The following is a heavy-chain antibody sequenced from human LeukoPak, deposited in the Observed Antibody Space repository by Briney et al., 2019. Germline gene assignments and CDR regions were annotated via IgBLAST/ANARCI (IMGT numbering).Heavy chain of an antibody. V-gene: IGHV3-53*01. CDR3: ARPGAYDFWSGSPFYYGMDV. CDR2: IYSGGST. Sequence: GGSLRLSCAASGFTVSSNYMSWVRQAPGKGLEWVSVIYSGGSTYYADSVKGRFTISRDNSKNTLYLQMNSLRAEDTAVYYCARPGAYDFWSGSPFYYGMDVWGQGTTVTVSS. CDR1: GFTVSSNY. D-gene: IGHD3-3*01. J-gene: IGHJ6*02.